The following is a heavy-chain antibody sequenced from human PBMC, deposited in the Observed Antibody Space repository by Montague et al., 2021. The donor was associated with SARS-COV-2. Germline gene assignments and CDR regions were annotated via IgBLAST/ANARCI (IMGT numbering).Heavy chain of an antibody. J-gene: IGHJ4*02. Sequence: SETLSLTCTVSGGSISSSYWTWIRQPPGKGLEWIGYIYYSGSTSCNPSLKSRVTMSVDTSKNQFSLKLSSVTAAGTAVYYCARSSGSYSTFDFWGQGTLVTVSS. CDR2: IYYSGST. CDR1: GGSISSSY. CDR3: ARSSGSYSTFDF. V-gene: IGHV4-59*08. D-gene: IGHD3-10*01.